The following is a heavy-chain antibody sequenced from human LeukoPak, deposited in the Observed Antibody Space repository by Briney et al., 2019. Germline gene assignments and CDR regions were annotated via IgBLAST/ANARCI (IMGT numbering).Heavy chain of an antibody. V-gene: IGHV1-18*01. J-gene: IGHJ5*02. CDR2: ISGYNGNT. D-gene: IGHD3-9*01. CDR1: GYTVTSYG. Sequence: GASVKVSCKASGYTVTSYGFIWVRQAPGQGLEWMGWISGYNGNTNYAQKFQGRVTMTTDTSTSTAYMELRSLRSDDTAVYYCTRDGVLRYNPWGPGTLVTVSS. CDR3: TRDGVLRYNP.